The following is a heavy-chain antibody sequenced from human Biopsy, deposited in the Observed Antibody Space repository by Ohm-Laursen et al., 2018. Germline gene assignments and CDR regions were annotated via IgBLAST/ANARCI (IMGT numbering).Heavy chain of an antibody. CDR1: GVSINGGRYY. CDR3: ARLGSGDYFPTFFDF. V-gene: IGHV4-31*03. CDR2: IFYSANT. Sequence: SRTLSLTCTVSGVSINGGRYYWNWIRHHPGKGLEWIGNIFYSANTYYNPSLKSRVTISVDTSKNQFSLKLSPVTAADTAVYYCARLGSGDYFPTFFDFWGQGALVTVSS. J-gene: IGHJ4*02. D-gene: IGHD5-12*01.